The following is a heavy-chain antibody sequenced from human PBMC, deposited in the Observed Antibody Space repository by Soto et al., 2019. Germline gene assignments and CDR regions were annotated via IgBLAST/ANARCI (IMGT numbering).Heavy chain of an antibody. Sequence: QVQLVQSGAEVKKPGASVKVSCKASGYTFTSYYMHWVRQAPGQGLEWMGIINPSGGSTSYAQKSQGRVTMTRETSTSTVYMELSSLRSEDTAVYYCARGQEVVVPAAPNWFDPWGQGTLVTVSS. CDR1: GYTFTSYY. CDR3: ARGQEVVVPAAPNWFDP. D-gene: IGHD2-2*01. V-gene: IGHV1-46*01. J-gene: IGHJ5*02. CDR2: INPSGGST.